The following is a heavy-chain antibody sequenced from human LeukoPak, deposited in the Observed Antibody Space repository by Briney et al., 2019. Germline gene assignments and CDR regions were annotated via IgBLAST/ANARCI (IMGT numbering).Heavy chain of an antibody. CDR1: GFTFSSCA. CDR3: AKRGINWGPIDY. D-gene: IGHD7-27*01. V-gene: IGHV3-23*01. Sequence: GGSVSLLCAVSGFTFSSCAMLWPRQAPGKGLEGVSAIRGSGDSTYYADSVKGRFTISRDNAKSTLFLQMNSLRAEDTAVYYCAKRGINWGPIDYWGQGTLVTVSS. CDR2: IRGSGDST. J-gene: IGHJ4*02.